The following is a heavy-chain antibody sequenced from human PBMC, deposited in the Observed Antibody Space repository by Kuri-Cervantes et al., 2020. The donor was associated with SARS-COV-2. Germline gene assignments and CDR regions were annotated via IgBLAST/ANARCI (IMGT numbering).Heavy chain of an antibody. CDR1: GFTFSSYS. CDR2: ISSSSSYI. J-gene: IGHJ6*03. D-gene: IGHD2-21*01. Sequence: GESLKISCAASGFTFSSYSMNWVRQAPGKGLEWVSSISSSSSYIYYADSVKGRFTIPRDNAKNSLYLQMNSLRAEDTAVYYCARVAGEGPIYYYYMDVWGKGTTVTVSS. V-gene: IGHV3-21*01. CDR3: ARVAGEGPIYYYYMDV.